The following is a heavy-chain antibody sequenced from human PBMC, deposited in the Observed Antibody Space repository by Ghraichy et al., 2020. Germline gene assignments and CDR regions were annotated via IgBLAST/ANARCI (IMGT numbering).Heavy chain of an antibody. CDR1: GFTFNKYA. D-gene: IGHD3-3*01. V-gene: IGHV3-23*01. CDR2: ISGSGGST. Sequence: LSLTCAASGFTFNKYAMTWVHQAPGKGLEWVSAISGSGGSTYYAGSVKGRFTIYRDNSKNTLYLQMNDLRAEDTATYYCAKDSRFDFWSGPNWFDPWGQGTLATVSS. J-gene: IGHJ5*02. CDR3: AKDSRFDFWSGPNWFDP.